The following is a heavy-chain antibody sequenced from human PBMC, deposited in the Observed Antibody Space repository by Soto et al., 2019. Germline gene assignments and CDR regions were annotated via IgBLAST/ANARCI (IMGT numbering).Heavy chain of an antibody. D-gene: IGHD3-3*02. CDR3: AREGEALDY. CDR1: GFTFSSYA. V-gene: IGHV3-30-3*01. Sequence: GGSLRLSCAVSGFTFSSYAMHWVRQAPGKGLEWVAVISYDGSNKYYAESVKGRFTISRDNSKNTLYVQMKSLRAEDTAVYYCAREGEALDYWGQGTLVTVSS. CDR2: ISYDGSNK. J-gene: IGHJ4*02.